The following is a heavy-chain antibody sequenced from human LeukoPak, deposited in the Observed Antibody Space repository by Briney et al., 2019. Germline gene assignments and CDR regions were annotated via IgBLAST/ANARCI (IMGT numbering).Heavy chain of an antibody. D-gene: IGHD5-12*01. V-gene: IGHV3-21*01. CDR2: ISSSSVYI. Sequence: GGSLRLSCAASGFTFSTYNMNWVRQASGKGLEWVSSISSSSVYIYYADSLKGRFTISRDNSKNSLYLQMNSLRAEDTAVYYCARADDYHRFDYWGQGTLVTVSS. J-gene: IGHJ4*02. CDR3: ARADDYHRFDY. CDR1: GFTFSTYN.